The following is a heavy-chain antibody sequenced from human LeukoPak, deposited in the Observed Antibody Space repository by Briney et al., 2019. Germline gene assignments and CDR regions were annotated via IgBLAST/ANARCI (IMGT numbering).Heavy chain of an antibody. Sequence: SETLSLICTVSGGSISSYYWSWIRQPPGKGLEWIGYISYSGSTYYNPSLKSRVTISVDTSKNQFSLKLSSVTAADTAVYYCARHTIFEIWGQGTKVTVSS. CDR2: ISYSGST. CDR1: GGSISSYY. J-gene: IGHJ3*02. V-gene: IGHV4-59*08. CDR3: ARHTIFEI. D-gene: IGHD2-2*01.